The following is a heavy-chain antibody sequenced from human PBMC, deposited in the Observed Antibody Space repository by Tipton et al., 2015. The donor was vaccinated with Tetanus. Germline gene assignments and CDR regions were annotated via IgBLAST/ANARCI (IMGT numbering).Heavy chain of an antibody. CDR2: IYPGDSGT. CDR3: ARAHCTDGVCNFDF. CDR1: GYIFNNYW. D-gene: IGHD2-8*01. J-gene: IGHJ4*02. V-gene: IGHV5-51*01. Sequence: QLVQSGGEVKKPGESLKISCKGSGYIFNNYWIGWVRQKPGKGLEWMGIIYPGDSGTRYSPSFQGQVTISVDKSINTAYLQWSSLKASDTSMLYCARAHCTDGVCNFDFWGQGALVTAAS.